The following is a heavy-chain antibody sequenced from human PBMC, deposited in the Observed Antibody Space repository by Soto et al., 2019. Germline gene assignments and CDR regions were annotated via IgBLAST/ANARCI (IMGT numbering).Heavy chain of an antibody. CDR3: ARIDCTGGSCRPYAYYDMDV. J-gene: IGHJ6*02. CDR2: IWYDGSNK. Sequence: GGSLRLSCAASGFTFSTYGMHWVRQAPGRGLEWVAVIWYDGSNKYYADSVKGRFTISRDNSKNTLYLQMNSLRAEDTAVYYCARIDCTGGSCRPYAYYDMDVWGQGPTVTVYS. CDR1: GFTFSTYG. D-gene: IGHD2-15*01. V-gene: IGHV3-33*01.